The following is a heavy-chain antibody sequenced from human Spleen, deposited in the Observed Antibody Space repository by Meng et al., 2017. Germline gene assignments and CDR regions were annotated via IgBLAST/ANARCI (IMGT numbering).Heavy chain of an antibody. CDR1: GFIFRSYW. CDR2: ISFDGSEK. Sequence: GESLKISCAATGFIFRSYWMNWVRQVPGKGLEWVAVISFDGSEKYYADSVKGRFTISRDNSKNTLYLQMNSLRAEDTAVYYCARDESSGSIYGLLDYWGQGTLVTVSS. V-gene: IGHV3-30*03. CDR3: ARDESSGSIYGLLDY. D-gene: IGHD5-12*01. J-gene: IGHJ4*02.